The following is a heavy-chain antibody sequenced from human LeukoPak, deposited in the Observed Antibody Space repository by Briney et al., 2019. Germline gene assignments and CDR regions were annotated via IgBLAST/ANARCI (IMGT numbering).Heavy chain of an antibody. CDR3: ARYIVVVVAANAEWFDP. CDR1: GGSFSGYY. V-gene: IGHV4-34*01. D-gene: IGHD2-15*01. Sequence: KPSETLSLTCAVYGGSFSGYYWSWLRQPPGKGLEWIGEINHSGSTNYNPSLKSRVTISVDTSKNQFSLKLSSVTAADTAVYYCARYIVVVVAANAEWFDPWGQGTLVTVSS. J-gene: IGHJ5*02. CDR2: INHSGST.